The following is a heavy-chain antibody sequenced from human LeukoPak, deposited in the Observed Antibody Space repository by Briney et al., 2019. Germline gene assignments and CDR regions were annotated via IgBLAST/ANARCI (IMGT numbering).Heavy chain of an antibody. Sequence: GASVKVSCKASGYTFTSYDINWVRQATGQGLEWMGWMNPNSGNTGYAQKFQGRVTITRNTSISTAYMELSSLRSEDTAVYYCARGPPPDYYDSSGYPRFDPWGQGTLVTVSS. D-gene: IGHD3-22*01. CDR1: GYTFTSYD. CDR2: MNPNSGNT. V-gene: IGHV1-8*03. CDR3: ARGPPPDYYDSSGYPRFDP. J-gene: IGHJ5*02.